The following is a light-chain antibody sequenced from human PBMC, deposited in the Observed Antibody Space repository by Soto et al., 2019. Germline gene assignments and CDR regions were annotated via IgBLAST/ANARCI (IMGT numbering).Light chain of an antibody. CDR1: SSDVGAYND. CDR2: DVS. CDR3: SSYTTRTTGV. V-gene: IGLV2-14*01. J-gene: IGLJ3*02. Sequence: QSVLTQPASVSGSPGQSITISCTGTSSDVGAYNDVSWFQQHPGKAPRLIIYDVSNRPSGVSNRFSGSKSGNTASLTISGLQDEDEADYYCSSYTTRTTGVFGGGTKLTVL.